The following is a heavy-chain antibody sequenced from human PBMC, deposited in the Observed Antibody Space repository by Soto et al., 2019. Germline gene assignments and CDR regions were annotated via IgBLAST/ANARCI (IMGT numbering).Heavy chain of an antibody. CDR3: ARGHGLRTYYYGSGSYYFDY. CDR2: INHSGST. Sequence: SETLSLTCAVYGGSFSGYYWSWIRQPPGKGLEWIGEINHSGSTNYNPSLKSRVTISVDTSKNQFSLKLSSVTAADTAVYYCARGHGLRTYYYGSGSYYFDYWGQGTLVTVSS. V-gene: IGHV4-34*01. CDR1: GGSFSGYY. J-gene: IGHJ4*02. D-gene: IGHD3-10*01.